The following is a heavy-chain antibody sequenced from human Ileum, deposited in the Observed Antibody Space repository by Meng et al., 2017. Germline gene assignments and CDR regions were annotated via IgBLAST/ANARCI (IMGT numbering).Heavy chain of an antibody. CDR1: CDSISRRDW. CDR3: VRNEGYSLGD. V-gene: IGHV4-4*02. J-gene: IGHJ4*02. D-gene: IGHD2-21*01. Sequence: LQHAGPGLVKPSGPLSLTCPVSCDSISRRDWWSWVRQPPGKGLEWIGEISQESGRTNYNPSLKSRVTISLDKSKNQFSLNLNSVTAADTAVYYCVRNEGYSLGDWGQGTLVTVSS. CDR2: ISQESGRT.